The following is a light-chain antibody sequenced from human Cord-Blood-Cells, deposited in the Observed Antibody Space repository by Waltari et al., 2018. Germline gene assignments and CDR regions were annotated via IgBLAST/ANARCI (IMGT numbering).Light chain of an antibody. V-gene: IGKV3-20*01. CDR3: QQYGSSPLT. CDR1: QSVSSGY. J-gene: IGKJ4*01. CDR2: GAS. Sequence: EIALTPSPGTLSLSPGGRATLPCRASQSVSSGYLAGYQQKPVQAPRLLIYGASSRTTGIPDRFSGSGSGTDFTLTISSLEPEDFAVYFCQQYGSSPLTFGGGTKVEIK.